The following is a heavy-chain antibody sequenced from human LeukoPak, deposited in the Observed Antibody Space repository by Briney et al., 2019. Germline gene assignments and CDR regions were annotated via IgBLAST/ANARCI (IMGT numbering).Heavy chain of an antibody. CDR2: MNPNSGNT. J-gene: IGHJ6*02. CDR3: ARGQASYQLLSVAFYYYYYGMDV. CDR1: GYTFTSYD. V-gene: IGHV1-8*01. D-gene: IGHD2-2*01. Sequence: GASVKVSCKASGYTFTSYDINWVRQATGQGLEWMGWMNPNSGNTGYAQKFQGRVTMTRNTSISTAYMELSSLRSEDTAVYYCARGQASYQLLSVAFYYYYYGMDVWGQGTTVTVSS.